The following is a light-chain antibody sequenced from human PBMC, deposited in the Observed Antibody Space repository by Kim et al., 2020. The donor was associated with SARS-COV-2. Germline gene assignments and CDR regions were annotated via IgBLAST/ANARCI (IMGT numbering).Light chain of an antibody. CDR1: SSNIGSNT. Sequence: GKRVTIPCSGSSSNIGSNTVNWYQQLPGTAPKLLIYSNNQRPSGVPDRFSGSKSGTSASLAISGLQSEDEADYYCAAWDDSLNDYVFGTGTKVTVL. CDR2: SNN. CDR3: AAWDDSLNDYV. J-gene: IGLJ1*01. V-gene: IGLV1-44*01.